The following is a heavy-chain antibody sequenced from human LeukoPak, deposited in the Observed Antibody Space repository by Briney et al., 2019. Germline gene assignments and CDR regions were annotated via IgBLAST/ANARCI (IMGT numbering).Heavy chain of an antibody. CDR1: GGSFSGYY. D-gene: IGHD6-13*01. J-gene: IGHJ5*02. V-gene: IGHV4-34*01. CDR2: INHSGST. Sequence: SETLSLTCAVYGGSFSGYYWSWIRQPPGKGLEWIGEINHSGSTNYNPSLMSRVTISVDTSKNQFSLKLSSVTAADTAVYYCARGMVSSWYRFDPWGQGTLVTVSS. CDR3: ARGMVSSWYRFDP.